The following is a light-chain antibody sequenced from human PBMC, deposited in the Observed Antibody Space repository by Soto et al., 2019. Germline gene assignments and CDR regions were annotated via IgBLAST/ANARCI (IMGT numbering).Light chain of an antibody. J-gene: IGLJ3*02. CDR1: SSDVGGYNS. Sequence: QSVLTQPPSASGSPGQSVTISCTGTSSDVGGYNSVSWYQQHPGKAPKLMIYEVSKRPSGVPDRFSGSKSGNTASLTVSGLQAEAEADYYCLSYAGTNNLVFGGGTKLAVL. CDR2: EVS. V-gene: IGLV2-8*01. CDR3: LSYAGTNNLV.